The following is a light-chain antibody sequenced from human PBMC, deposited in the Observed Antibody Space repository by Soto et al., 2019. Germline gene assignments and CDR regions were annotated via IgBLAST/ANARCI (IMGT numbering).Light chain of an antibody. CDR2: GAS. V-gene: IGKV3-15*01. CDR1: QSVSSN. Sequence: EIVMTQSPATLSVSPGERATLSCRASQSVSSNLAWYQQKPGQAPRLLIYGASTRATGIPARFSGSGSGTEFTLTISSLQSEDFTVYYCQQYNNWPPLVTFGPGTKLDI. J-gene: IGKJ3*01. CDR3: QQYNNWPPLVT.